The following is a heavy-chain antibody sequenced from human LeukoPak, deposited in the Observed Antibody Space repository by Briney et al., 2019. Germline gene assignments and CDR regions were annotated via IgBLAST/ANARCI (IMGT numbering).Heavy chain of an antibody. CDR1: GYTFTNYG. CDR3: ARDKAVTTELTQYFQH. Sequence: ASVKVSCKTSGYTFTNYGVSWVRQAPGQGLEWMGWISAYNGYTNYAQKLQVRVTMTTDTSTSTAYMELRSLTSDDTAVNYCARDKAVTTELTQYFQHWGQGTLVTVSS. J-gene: IGHJ1*01. D-gene: IGHD4-11*01. V-gene: IGHV1-18*01. CDR2: ISAYNGYT.